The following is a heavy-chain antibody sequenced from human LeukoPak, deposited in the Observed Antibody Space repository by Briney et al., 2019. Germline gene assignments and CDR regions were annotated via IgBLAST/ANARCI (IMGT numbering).Heavy chain of an antibody. J-gene: IGHJ4*02. CDR2: ISSSSSYI. D-gene: IGHD3-10*01. CDR3: ARDSRISFGEFYYFDY. Sequence: PGGSLRLSCAASGFTFSSYSMNWVRQAPGKGREWVSSISSSSSYIYSADSVKRRFTISRDNAKNSLYLQMNSLRAEDTAVYYCARDSRISFGEFYYFDYWGQGTLVTVSS. CDR1: GFTFSSYS. V-gene: IGHV3-21*01.